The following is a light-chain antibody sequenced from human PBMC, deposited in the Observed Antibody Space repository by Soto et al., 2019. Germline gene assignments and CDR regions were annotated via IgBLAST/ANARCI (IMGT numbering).Light chain of an antibody. CDR2: EVS. CDR1: SSDVGGYNY. Sequence: QSALTQPASVSGSPGQSITISCTGTSSDVGGYNYVSWYQQHPGKVPKLMIYEVSNRPSGVTNRFSGSKSGNTASLTISGLQAEDEADDYCSSYTSSSAWVFGGGTKVTVL. J-gene: IGLJ3*02. CDR3: SSYTSSSAWV. V-gene: IGLV2-14*01.